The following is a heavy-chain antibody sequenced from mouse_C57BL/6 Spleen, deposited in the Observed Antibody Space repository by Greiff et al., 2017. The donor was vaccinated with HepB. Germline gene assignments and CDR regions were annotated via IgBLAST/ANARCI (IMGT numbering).Heavy chain of an antibody. CDR2: ISSGSSTI. Sequence: EVKLEESGGGLVKPGGSLKLSCAASGFTFSDYGMHWVRQAPEKGLEWVAYISSGSSTIYYADTVKGRFTISRDNAKNTLFLQMTSLRSEDTAMYYCAKGDYGRDYYAMDYWGQGTSVTVSS. V-gene: IGHV5-17*01. D-gene: IGHD2-4*01. CDR1: GFTFSDYG. CDR3: AKGDYGRDYYAMDY. J-gene: IGHJ4*01.